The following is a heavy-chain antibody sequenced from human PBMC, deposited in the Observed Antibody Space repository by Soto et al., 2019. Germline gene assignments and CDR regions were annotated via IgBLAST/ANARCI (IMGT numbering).Heavy chain of an antibody. CDR3: TTYGNSSKGFDY. CDR2: IRSRDSDYAT. J-gene: IGHJ4*02. D-gene: IGHD6-6*01. Sequence: EVQLAESGGGLVHPGGSLKLSCAVSGFTFSGSVMHWVRQAPGKGLEWLGRIRSRDSDYATSYAESVKGRVTISRDDSKNTAYLQVTSLKMEDTALYYCTTYGNSSKGFDYWGQGTLVTVSS. CDR1: GFTFSGSV. V-gene: IGHV3-73*01.